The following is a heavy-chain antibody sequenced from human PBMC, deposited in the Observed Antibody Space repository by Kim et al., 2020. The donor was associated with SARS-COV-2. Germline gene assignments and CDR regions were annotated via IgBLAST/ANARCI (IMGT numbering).Heavy chain of an antibody. V-gene: IGHV3-7*03. CDR1: GFTFSSQS. CDR3: AKGEVTRHEY. Sequence: GGSLRLSCEASGFTFSSQSMSWVRRGSGKGLEWVASMKEDGSNIYYVDSVKGRFTISRDNGKNSLYLQMNTLRPEDTAVYYCAKGEVTRHEYWGQGALVIVS. J-gene: IGHJ4*02. D-gene: IGHD1-26*01. CDR2: MKEDGSNI.